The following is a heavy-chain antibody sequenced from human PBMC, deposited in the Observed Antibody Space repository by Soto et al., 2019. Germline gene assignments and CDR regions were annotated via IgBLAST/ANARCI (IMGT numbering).Heavy chain of an antibody. D-gene: IGHD3-9*01. Sequence: QVQLQQWGAGLLKPSETLSLTCAVYGGSFSGYYWSWIRQPPGKGLEWLGEINHSGSTNYNPSLKNRVTISVDTSKNKFSLKLSSGTAADTAVYYCARAGQILRYFDWLGAGDYWGQGTLVTVSS. CDR3: ARAGQILRYFDWLGAGDY. J-gene: IGHJ4*02. CDR1: GGSFSGYY. V-gene: IGHV4-34*01. CDR2: INHSGST.